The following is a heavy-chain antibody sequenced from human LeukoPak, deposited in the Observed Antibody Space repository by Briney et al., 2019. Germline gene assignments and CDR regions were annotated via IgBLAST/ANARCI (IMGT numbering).Heavy chain of an antibody. CDR3: ARHDYSNYEFAFDI. CDR2: IYHSGST. V-gene: IGHV4-38-2*01. J-gene: IGHJ3*02. CDR1: GYSISSGYY. Sequence: PSETLSLTCAVSGYSISSGYYWGWIRQPPGKGLEWIGSIYHSGSTYYNPSLKSRVTIPVDTSKNQFSLKLSSVTAADTAVYYCARHDYSNYEFAFDIWGQGTMVTVSS. D-gene: IGHD4-11*01.